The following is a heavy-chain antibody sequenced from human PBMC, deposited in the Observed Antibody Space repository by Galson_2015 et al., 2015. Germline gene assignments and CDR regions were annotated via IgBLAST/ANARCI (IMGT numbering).Heavy chain of an antibody. CDR2: IYGGGST. D-gene: IGHD6-6*01. J-gene: IGHJ3*01. CDR1: GFTVSSNY. Sequence: SLRLSCAPSGFTVSSNYMSWVRQAPGKGLEWVSVIYGGGSTYYADSVKGRFSISRDNSKNTLYLQMNSLRADDTAVYYCAKPTGGSSSLRGAFDVWGQGTMVTVSS. V-gene: IGHV3-53*01. CDR3: AKPTGGSSSLRGAFDV.